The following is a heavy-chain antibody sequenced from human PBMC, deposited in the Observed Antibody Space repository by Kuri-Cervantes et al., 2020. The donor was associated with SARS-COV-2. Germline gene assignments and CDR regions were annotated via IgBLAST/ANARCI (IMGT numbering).Heavy chain of an antibody. D-gene: IGHD2-8*01. Sequence: SETLSLTCAVYGGSFSGYYWSWIRQPPGKGLEWIGYIYYSGSTYYNPSLKSRVTISVDTSKNQFSLKLSSVTAADTAVYYCARARMDYMDVWGKGTTVTVSS. V-gene: IGHV4-30-4*08. CDR2: IYYSGST. J-gene: IGHJ6*03. CDR3: ARARMDYMDV. CDR1: GGSFSGYY.